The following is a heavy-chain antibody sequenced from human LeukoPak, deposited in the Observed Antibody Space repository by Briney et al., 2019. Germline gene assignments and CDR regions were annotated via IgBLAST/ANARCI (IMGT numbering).Heavy chain of an antibody. CDR2: IYYSGST. J-gene: IGHJ3*02. V-gene: IGHV4-59*01. CDR1: GGSISSYY. CDR3: ARDRGPALTYYDFGVDPGPSRPEEGAFDI. Sequence: SETLSLTCTVSGGSISSYYWSWIRQPPGKGLEWIGYIYYSGSTNYNPSLKSRVTISVDTSKNQFSLKLSSVTAADTAVYYCARDRGPALTYYDFGVDPGPSRPEEGAFDIWGQGTMVTVSS. D-gene: IGHD3-3*01.